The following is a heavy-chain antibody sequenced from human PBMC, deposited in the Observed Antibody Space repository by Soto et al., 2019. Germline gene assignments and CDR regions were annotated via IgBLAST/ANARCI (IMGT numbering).Heavy chain of an antibody. V-gene: IGHV1-18*04. CDR1: GYTFPSYE. CDR3: ARKVGNREGHFDS. Sequence: GASVKVSCKASGYTFPSYEISWVRQAPGQSLEWMGWIRANNGNTAYAQNFLHRVTMTTDTSTSTVYMELRSLRSDDTAFYYCARKVGNREGHFDSWGQGTLVTVSS. D-gene: IGHD1-26*01. CDR2: IRANNGNT. J-gene: IGHJ4*02.